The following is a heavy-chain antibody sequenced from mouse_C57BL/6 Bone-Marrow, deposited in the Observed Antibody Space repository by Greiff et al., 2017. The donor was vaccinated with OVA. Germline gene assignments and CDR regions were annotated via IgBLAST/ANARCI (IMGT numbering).Heavy chain of an antibody. CDR3: AFCDGSSNRYVDV. CDR1: GYSFTDYN. D-gene: IGHD1-1*01. CDR2: INPNYGTT. Sequence: EVKLQESGPELVKPGASVKISCKASGYSFTDYNMNWVKQCNGKSLEWIGVINPNYGTTSYNQKFKGKATLTVDQSSSTAYMQLNSLTAEDSAVYDSAFCDGSSNRYVDVWGTGTTVTVTS. J-gene: IGHJ1*03. V-gene: IGHV1-39*01.